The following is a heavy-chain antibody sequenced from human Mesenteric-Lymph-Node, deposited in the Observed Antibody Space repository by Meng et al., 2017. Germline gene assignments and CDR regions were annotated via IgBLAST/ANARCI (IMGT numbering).Heavy chain of an antibody. CDR2: INPNSGGT. Sequence: ASVKVSCKASGYTFTGYYMHWVRQAPGQGLEWMGRINPNSGGTNYAQKFQGRVTMTRDTSISTAYMELSRLRSDDTAVYYCARDQRFLEWLLPGTGFDYWGQGTLVTVSS. V-gene: IGHV1-2*06. CDR3: ARDQRFLEWLLPGTGFDY. D-gene: IGHD3-3*01. CDR1: GYTFTGYY. J-gene: IGHJ4*02.